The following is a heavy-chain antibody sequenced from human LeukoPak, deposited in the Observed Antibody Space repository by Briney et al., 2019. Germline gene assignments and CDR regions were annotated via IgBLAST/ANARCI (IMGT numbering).Heavy chain of an antibody. Sequence: GGSLRLSCAASGFTFSSYAMSWGRGTPGKGLEWGSVISGSGGSTYYADSVKGRFTISRDNSKNTLYLQMNSLRAEDSAVYYCAKRQCNGGSCFYIDYWGQGTLVTVSS. V-gene: IGHV3-23*01. D-gene: IGHD2-15*01. CDR3: AKRQCNGGSCFYIDY. CDR1: GFTFSSYA. J-gene: IGHJ4*02. CDR2: ISGSGGST.